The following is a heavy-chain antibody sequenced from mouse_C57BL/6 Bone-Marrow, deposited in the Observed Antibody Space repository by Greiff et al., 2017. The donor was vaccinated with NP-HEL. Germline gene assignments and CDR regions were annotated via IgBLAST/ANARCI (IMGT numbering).Heavy chain of an antibody. Sequence: QVQLKQPGAELVKPGASVKLSCKASGYTFTSYWMHWVKQRPGQGLEWIGMIHPNSGSTNYNEKFKSKATLTVDKSSSTAYMQLSSLTSEDSAVYYCARRWLRRGYWGQGTTLTVSS. CDR3: ARRWLRRGY. CDR1: GYTFTSYW. V-gene: IGHV1-64*01. D-gene: IGHD2-2*01. J-gene: IGHJ2*01. CDR2: IHPNSGST.